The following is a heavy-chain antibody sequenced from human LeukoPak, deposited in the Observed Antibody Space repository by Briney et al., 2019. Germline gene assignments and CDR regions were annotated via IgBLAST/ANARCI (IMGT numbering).Heavy chain of an antibody. Sequence: GGSLRLSCAASEFSVGSNYMTWVRQAPGKGLEWVSVIYSGGTTYYADSVKGRFTISRDNSKNTLYLQINSLRAEDTAIYYCAKRGAEVGATVAPGDYWGQGTLVTVSS. CDR2: IYSGGTT. J-gene: IGHJ4*02. D-gene: IGHD1-26*01. V-gene: IGHV3-66*04. CDR3: AKRGAEVGATVAPGDY. CDR1: EFSVGSNY.